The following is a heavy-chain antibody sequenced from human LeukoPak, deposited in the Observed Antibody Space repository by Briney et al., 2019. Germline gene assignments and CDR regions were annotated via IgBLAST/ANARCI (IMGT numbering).Heavy chain of an antibody. J-gene: IGHJ4*02. D-gene: IGHD3-22*01. CDR2: INTDGSST. Sequence: PGGSLRLSCAASGFTFSSYWMHWVRQAPGKGLVWVSRINTDGSSTSYADSVKGRFTISRDNSKNTLYLQMNSLRAEDTAVYYCARDPYYDSSGYHDYWGQGTLVTVSS. V-gene: IGHV3-74*01. CDR3: ARDPYYDSSGYHDY. CDR1: GFTFSSYW.